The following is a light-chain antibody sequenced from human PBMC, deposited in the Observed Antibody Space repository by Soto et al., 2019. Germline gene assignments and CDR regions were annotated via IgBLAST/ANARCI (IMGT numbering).Light chain of an antibody. CDR3: QVWDTDSDQAV. J-gene: IGLJ2*01. Sequence: SYELTQPPSVSVAPGQTATITCGGNNIGTKSVNWYQQRPGQAPVLVVWDDSDRPSGIPERFSGSNSGSTATLTISRVEAGDEADYYCQVWDTDSDQAVFGGGTKLTVL. CDR1: NIGTKS. CDR2: DDS. V-gene: IGLV3-21*02.